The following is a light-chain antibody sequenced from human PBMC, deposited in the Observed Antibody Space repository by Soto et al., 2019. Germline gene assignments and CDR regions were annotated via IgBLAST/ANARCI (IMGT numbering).Light chain of an antibody. CDR1: SSDVGNYDL. CDR2: EVS. V-gene: IGLV2-23*02. CDR3: CSYVGTYTFENVV. J-gene: IGLJ2*01. Sequence: QSALTQPASVSGSPGQSITISCTGTSSDVGNYDLVSWYQQRPGKVPKLLIYEVSKRPSGVSNRFSGSKSGNTASLTISGLQAEDDAEYFCCSYVGTYTFENVVFGGGTQLTVL.